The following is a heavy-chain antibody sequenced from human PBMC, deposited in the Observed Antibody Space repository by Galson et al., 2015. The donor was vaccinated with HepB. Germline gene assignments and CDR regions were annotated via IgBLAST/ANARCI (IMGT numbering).Heavy chain of an antibody. CDR2: IKQDGTEK. Sequence: SLRLSCAASGFTFSSFWMSWVRQAPGKGLKWVANIKQDGTEKYYVDSVEGRFTISRDNAKNSLYLQMNSLRAEDTAVYYCARRRGSNSFDYWGQGTLVTVSS. CDR1: GFTFSSFW. V-gene: IGHV3-7*03. J-gene: IGHJ4*02. CDR3: ARRRGSNSFDY. D-gene: IGHD1-26*01.